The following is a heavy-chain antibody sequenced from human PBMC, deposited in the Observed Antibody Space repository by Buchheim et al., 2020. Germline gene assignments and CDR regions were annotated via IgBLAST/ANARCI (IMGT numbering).Heavy chain of an antibody. CDR3: AKDLSYGTDV. J-gene: IGHJ6*02. V-gene: IGHV3-30*02. CDR1: GFTFSSYG. CDR2: IRYDGSNK. Sequence: QVQLVESGGGVVQPGRSLRLSCAASGFTFSSYGMHWVRQAPGKGLEWVAFIRYDGSNKYYADSVKGRFTISRGNSKNTLYLQMNSLRAEDTAVYYCAKDLSYGTDVWGQGTT.